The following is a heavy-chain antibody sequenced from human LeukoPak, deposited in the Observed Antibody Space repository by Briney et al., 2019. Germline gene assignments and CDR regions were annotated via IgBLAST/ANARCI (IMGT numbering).Heavy chain of an antibody. CDR2: ISAYNGNT. CDR3: ARDIADIVVVPAAIRN. V-gene: IGHV1-18*01. J-gene: IGHJ4*02. CDR1: GYTFTSYG. D-gene: IGHD2-2*02. Sequence: GASVKVSCKASGYTFTSYGISWVRQAPGQGLEWMGWISAYNGNTNYAQKLQGRVTTTTDTSTSTAYMELRSLRSDDTAVYYCARDIADIVVVPAAIRNWGQGTLVTVSS.